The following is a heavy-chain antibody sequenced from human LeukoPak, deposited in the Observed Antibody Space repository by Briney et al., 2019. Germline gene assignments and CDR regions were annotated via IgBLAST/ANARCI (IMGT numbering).Heavy chain of an antibody. CDR1: GYSFTSYW. Sequence: GESPKIPCKGSGYSFTSYWNGWVRQMPGKGLEWMGIIFSGDSDTIYTPSFQGQVTISADNSNSTAYLQWSSLRAADTALYYCARLGSGNFYYYYYYMDVWGKGTTVTVSS. V-gene: IGHV5-51*01. D-gene: IGHD4-23*01. CDR3: ARLGSGNFYYYYYYMDV. CDR2: IFSGDSDT. J-gene: IGHJ6*03.